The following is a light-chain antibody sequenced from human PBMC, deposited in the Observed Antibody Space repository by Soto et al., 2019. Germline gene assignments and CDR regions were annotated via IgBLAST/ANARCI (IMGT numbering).Light chain of an antibody. J-gene: IGLJ2*01. CDR1: SSNIGAGYD. CDR3: HSYDSTRSASI. CDR2: GNT. Sequence: QSVLTQPPSVSGAPGQRVTISCTGSSSNIGAGYDVHWYHQLPGTAPKLLIFGNTNRPSGVPDRFSGSKSGTSASLAITGLQAEDEADYYCHSYDSTRSASIFGGGTKLTVL. V-gene: IGLV1-40*01.